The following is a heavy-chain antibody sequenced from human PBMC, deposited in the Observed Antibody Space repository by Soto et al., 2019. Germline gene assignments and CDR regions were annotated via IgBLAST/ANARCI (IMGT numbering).Heavy chain of an antibody. CDR1: GFSLSTSKMG. CDR3: THRRGMGGNSWLPGF. Sequence: QITLKESGPTLVKPTQTLTLTCTFSGFSLSTSKMGVGWIRQPPGRALEWLALIYGDDDKRYNPSLKNRLTIPQDTSKNQVVLTMTNMDPVDTATYYCTHRRGMGGNSWLPGFWGQGTLVTVSS. J-gene: IGHJ4*02. V-gene: IGHV2-5*02. CDR2: IYGDDDK. D-gene: IGHD6-13*01.